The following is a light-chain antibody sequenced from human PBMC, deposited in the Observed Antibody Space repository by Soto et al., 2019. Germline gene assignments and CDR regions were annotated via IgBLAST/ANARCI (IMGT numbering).Light chain of an antibody. V-gene: IGKV3-20*01. Sequence: VLTQSPGTLSLSPGERATLSCRASQSVSSSSLAWYQQTPGQAPRLLIYGASSRATGIPDRFSGSGSGTDYYFISNRLELEVVAVYSWQQYGIALSGPFGEGTKVDIK. CDR1: QSVSSSS. J-gene: IGKJ1*01. CDR2: GAS. CDR3: QQYGIALSGP.